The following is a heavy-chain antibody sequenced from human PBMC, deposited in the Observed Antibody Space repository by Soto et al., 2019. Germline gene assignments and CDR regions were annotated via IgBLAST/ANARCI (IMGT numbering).Heavy chain of an antibody. J-gene: IGHJ4*02. D-gene: IGHD6-19*01. V-gene: IGHV1-69*02. CDR2: IIPILGIA. CDR1: GGTFSSYT. CDR3: ARXLAPIAVAADDSEY. Sequence: GASVKVSCKASGGTFSSYTISWVRQAPGQGLEWMGRIIPILGIANYAQKFQGRVTITADKSTSTAYMELSSLRSEDTAVYYCARXLAPIAVAADDSEYWGQGTLVTVSS.